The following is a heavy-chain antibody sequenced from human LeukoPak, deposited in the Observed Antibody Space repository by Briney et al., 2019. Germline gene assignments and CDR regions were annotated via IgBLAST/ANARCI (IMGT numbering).Heavy chain of an antibody. CDR1: GGSISSYY. CDR2: IYYSGST. Sequence: PSETLSLTCTVSGGSISSYYWSWIRQPPGKGLEWIGYIYYSGSTNYNPSLKSRVTIPVDTSKNQFSLKLSSVTAADTAVYYCASITMVRGVIYFDYWGQGTLVTVSS. CDR3: ASITMVRGVIYFDY. D-gene: IGHD3-10*01. J-gene: IGHJ4*02. V-gene: IGHV4-59*01.